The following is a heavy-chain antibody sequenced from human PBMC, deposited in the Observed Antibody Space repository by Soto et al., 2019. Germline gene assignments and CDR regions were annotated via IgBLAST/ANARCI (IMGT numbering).Heavy chain of an antibody. J-gene: IGHJ6*02. Sequence: QVQLVQSGAEVKKPGSSVKVSCKASGGTFSSYAISWVRQAPGQGLEWMGGIIPIFGTANYAQKFQGRVTITADKSTSTAYMELSSLRSEDTAVYYCARVCSGGSCYDREYYSGMDVWGQGTTVTVSS. CDR1: GGTFSSYA. V-gene: IGHV1-69*06. D-gene: IGHD2-15*01. CDR3: ARVCSGGSCYDREYYSGMDV. CDR2: IIPIFGTA.